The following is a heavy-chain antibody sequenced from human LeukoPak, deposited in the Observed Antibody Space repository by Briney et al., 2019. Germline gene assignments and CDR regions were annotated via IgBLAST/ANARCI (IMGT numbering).Heavy chain of an antibody. CDR2: INPNSGGT. Sequence: ASVKVSCKASGYTFTGYYMHWVRQAPGQGLEWMGWINPNSGGTNYAQKFQGGVTMTRDTSISTAYMELSRLRSDDTAVYYCARDVAGSYYFDYWGQGTLVTVSS. CDR1: GYTFTGYY. J-gene: IGHJ4*02. CDR3: ARDVAGSYYFDY. V-gene: IGHV1-2*02. D-gene: IGHD6-19*01.